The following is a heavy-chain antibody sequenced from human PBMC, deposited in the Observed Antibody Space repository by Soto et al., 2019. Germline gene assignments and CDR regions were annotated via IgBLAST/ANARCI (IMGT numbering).Heavy chain of an antibody. CDR1: GYTFTSYA. CDR2: INAGNGNT. D-gene: IGHD2-21*02. V-gene: IGHV1-3*01. Sequence: GASVKVSCKASGYTFTSYAMHWVRQAPGQRLEWMGWINAGNGNTKYSQKFQGRVTITRDTSASTAYMELSSLRSEDTAVYYCARYVPVGGDSYYYYYGMDVWGQGTTVTVSS. CDR3: ARYVPVGGDSYYYYYGMDV. J-gene: IGHJ6*02.